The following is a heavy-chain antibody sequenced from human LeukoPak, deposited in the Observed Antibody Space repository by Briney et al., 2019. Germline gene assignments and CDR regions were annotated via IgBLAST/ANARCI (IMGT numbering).Heavy chain of an antibody. Sequence: VASVKVSCKASGYTFTSYGISWVRQAPGQGLEWMGWISAYNGHTNYAQKLQGRVTMTTDTSTSTVYMELRSLRSDDTAVYYCARADSGSLGYFDYWGQGTLVTVSS. J-gene: IGHJ4*02. V-gene: IGHV1-18*01. CDR2: ISAYNGHT. D-gene: IGHD1-26*01. CDR3: ARADSGSLGYFDY. CDR1: GYTFTSYG.